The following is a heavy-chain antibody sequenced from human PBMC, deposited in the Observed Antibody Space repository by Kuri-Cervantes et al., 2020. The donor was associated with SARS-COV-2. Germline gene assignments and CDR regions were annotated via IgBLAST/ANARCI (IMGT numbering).Heavy chain of an antibody. CDR1: GFTFSDYY. Sequence: GGSLRLSCAASGFTFSDYYMCWVRQAPGKGLEWVSAISGSGGSTYYADSVKGRFTISRDNSKNTLYLQMNSLRAEDTAVYYCAKDMGAVTEQYYDSSGYYSVDACDIWGQGTMVTVSS. D-gene: IGHD3-22*01. J-gene: IGHJ3*02. CDR2: ISGSGGST. V-gene: IGHV3-23*01. CDR3: AKDMGAVTEQYYDSSGYYSVDACDI.